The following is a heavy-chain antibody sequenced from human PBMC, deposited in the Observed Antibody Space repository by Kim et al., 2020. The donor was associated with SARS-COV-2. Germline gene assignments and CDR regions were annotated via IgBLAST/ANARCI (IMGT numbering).Heavy chain of an antibody. Sequence: GGSLRLSCAASGFTFSSYWMHWVRQAPGKGLVWVSHINSDGSSTTYADSVKGRFTISRDNAKNTLYLHMNSLRAEDTAVYYCTGVVDFDYWGQGTLVTVSS. V-gene: IGHV3-74*01. CDR2: INSDGSST. CDR3: TGVVDFDY. CDR1: GFTFSSYW. D-gene: IGHD2-15*01. J-gene: IGHJ4*02.